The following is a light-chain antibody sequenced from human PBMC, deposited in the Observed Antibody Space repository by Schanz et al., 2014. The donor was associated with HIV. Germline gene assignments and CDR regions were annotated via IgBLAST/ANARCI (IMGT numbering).Light chain of an antibody. V-gene: IGLV2-14*02. CDR1: NSDVGRYDL. CDR3: SSYANTDTVL. Sequence: QSALTQPASVSGSPRQSITISCTGTNSDVGRYDLVSWYQQYPGKAPKLLIYGGTVRPSGVSDRFSGSKSGNTASLTISGLQSEDEADYYCSSYANTDTVLFGGGTKLTVL. J-gene: IGLJ2*01. CDR2: GGT.